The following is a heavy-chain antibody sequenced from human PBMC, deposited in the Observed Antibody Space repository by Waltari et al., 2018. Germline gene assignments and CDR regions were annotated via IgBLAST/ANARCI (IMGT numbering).Heavy chain of an antibody. J-gene: IGHJ5*02. CDR1: GYSISSGYY. CDR3: ARDGRDFGVVIPSWFDP. D-gene: IGHD3-3*01. Sequence: QVQLQESGPGLVKPSETLSLTCAVSGYSISSGYYWGWIRQPPGKGLDWIGSIYHSGSTYYNPSLKSRVTISVDTSKNQFSLKLSYVTAADTAVYYCARDGRDFGVVIPSWFDPWGQGTLVTVSS. V-gene: IGHV4-38-2*02. CDR2: IYHSGST.